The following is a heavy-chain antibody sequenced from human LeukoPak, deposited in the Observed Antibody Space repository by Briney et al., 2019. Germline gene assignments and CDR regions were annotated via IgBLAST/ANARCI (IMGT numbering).Heavy chain of an antibody. V-gene: IGHV1-69*06. CDR3: ARDVGPGDAWGFDY. CDR2: IIPIFGTA. CDR1: GGTFSSYA. J-gene: IGHJ4*02. D-gene: IGHD3-10*01. Sequence: ASVKVSCKASGGTFSSYAISWVRQAPGQGLEWMGGIIPIFGTANYAQKFQGRVTITADKSTSTAYMELSSLRSEDTAVYYCARDVGPGDAWGFDYWGQGTLVTVSS.